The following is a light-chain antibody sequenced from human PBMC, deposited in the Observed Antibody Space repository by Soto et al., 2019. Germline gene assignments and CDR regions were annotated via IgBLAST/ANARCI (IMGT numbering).Light chain of an antibody. J-gene: IGLJ2*01. Sequence: QTVVTQEPSFXVXPXXTXXXXXXXXXXXVPPSHYPSWDQQTPGQAPRTLIYNTNTRSSGVPDRFSGSILGNKAALTITGAQADDEADYYCVLYLSSAIVVFGGGTKLTVL. V-gene: IGLV8-61*01. CDR1: XXXVPPSHY. CDR2: NTN. CDR3: VLYLSSAIVV.